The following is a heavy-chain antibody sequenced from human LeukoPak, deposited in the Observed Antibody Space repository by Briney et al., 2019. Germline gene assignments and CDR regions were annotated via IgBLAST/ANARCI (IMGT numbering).Heavy chain of an antibody. Sequence: SETLSLTCAVYGESFSAYSWNWIRQSPGKGLEWIGEINHSGSTNYNPSLKSRVTISVDTSKNQTSKRQFSLKLNSVTAADTAVYYCTRERSTPGINWFDPWGQGTLLTVSS. CDR3: TRERSTPGINWFDP. CDR1: GESFSAYS. D-gene: IGHD2-2*01. J-gene: IGHJ5*02. CDR2: INHSGST. V-gene: IGHV4-34*01.